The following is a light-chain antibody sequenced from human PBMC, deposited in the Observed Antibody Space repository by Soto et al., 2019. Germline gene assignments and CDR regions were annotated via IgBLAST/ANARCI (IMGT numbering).Light chain of an antibody. CDR1: SSDVGVYNY. CDR2: EVT. CDR3: SSYTSSTAYV. J-gene: IGLJ1*01. Sequence: QSALTQPRSVSGSPGQSVTISCTGTSSDVGVYNYVSWYQLHPGKAPKLILYEVTNRPSGVSDRFSGSKSGNTASLTISGLQAEDEADYYCSSYTSSTAYVFGTGTKVTVL. V-gene: IGLV2-14*01.